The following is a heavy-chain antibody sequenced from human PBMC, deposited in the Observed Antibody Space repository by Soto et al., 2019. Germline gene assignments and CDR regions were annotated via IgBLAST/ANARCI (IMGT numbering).Heavy chain of an antibody. CDR3: AKFAPYYDFWSGPVLLDY. V-gene: IGHV3-23*01. J-gene: IGHJ4*02. CDR2: ISGSGGST. CDR1: GFTFSSYA. D-gene: IGHD3-3*01. Sequence: EVQLLESGGGLVQPGGSLRLSCAASGFTFSSYAMSWVRQAPGKGLEWVSAISGSGGSTYYADSVKGRFTISRDNSKNTLYLQMNSLRAEDTAVYYCAKFAPYYDFWSGPVLLDYWGQGPLVTVSS.